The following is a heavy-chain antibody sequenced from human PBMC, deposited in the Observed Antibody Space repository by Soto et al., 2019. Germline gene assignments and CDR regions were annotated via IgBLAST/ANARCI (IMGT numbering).Heavy chain of an antibody. J-gene: IGHJ4*02. V-gene: IGHV4-39*01. Sequence: SETLSLTCIVSGESISSSSYYWGWIRQPPGKGLWWMGSMYYSGRTYYNPSFKSRFTISIDTSNNQFSLKRSSVTATDTAVYYCARQRTTVVTQAYFDHWGQGALVTVSS. D-gene: IGHD2-21*02. CDR2: MYYSGRT. CDR1: GESISSSSYY. CDR3: ARQRTTVVTQAYFDH.